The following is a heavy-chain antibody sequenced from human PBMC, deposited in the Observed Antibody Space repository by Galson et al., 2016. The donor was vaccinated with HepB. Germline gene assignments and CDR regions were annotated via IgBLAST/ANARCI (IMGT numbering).Heavy chain of an antibody. V-gene: IGHV3-64D*06. CDR3: VKEGYQQRSDGAFDI. CDR2: INSNGGRT. Sequence: SLRLSCAASGFTFSSYSMHWVRQAPGKGLEYVSGINSNGGRTYYTDPVKGRFTLSRDNSKNTVYLQMSSLRIEDTAVYFCVKEGYQQRSDGAFDIWGQGTMVTVPS. CDR1: GFTFSSYS. D-gene: IGHD2-2*01. J-gene: IGHJ3*02.